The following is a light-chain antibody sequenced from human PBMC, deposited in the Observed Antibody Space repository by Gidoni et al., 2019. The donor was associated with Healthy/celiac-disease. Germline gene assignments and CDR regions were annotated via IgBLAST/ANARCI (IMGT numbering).Light chain of an antibody. CDR1: SSDVGGYNY. V-gene: IGLV2-14*01. Sequence: QSALTQPASVSGSPGQSITISCTGTSSDVGGYNYVSWYQQPLGKAPKLMFYEVSNRPAGVPDRLSGSKSGNTASLTISGLQAEDEADYYCSSYTGSSTLVFGGGTKLTVL. CDR2: EVS. J-gene: IGLJ3*02. CDR3: SSYTGSSTLV.